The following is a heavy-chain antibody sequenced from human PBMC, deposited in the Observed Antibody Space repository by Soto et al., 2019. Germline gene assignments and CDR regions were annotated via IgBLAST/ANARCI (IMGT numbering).Heavy chain of an antibody. Sequence: EVQLAESGGGLLQPGRSLRLSCAASGFTCDDYAMHWVRQAPGKGLELVSGISWNSGSICYADSVKGRFTISRDNAKTSLYLQMICLRAEDTALYYCAKDLGLRYGGLNYYYYYRDVWGKGTTVTFSS. J-gene: IGHJ6*03. D-gene: IGHD3-9*01. CDR2: ISWNSGSI. V-gene: IGHV3-9*01. CDR3: AKDLGLRYGGLNYYYYYRDV. CDR1: GFTCDDYA.